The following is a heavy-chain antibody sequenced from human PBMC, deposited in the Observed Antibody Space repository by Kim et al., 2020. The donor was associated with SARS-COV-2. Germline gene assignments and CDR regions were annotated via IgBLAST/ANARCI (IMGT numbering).Heavy chain of an antibody. V-gene: IGHV3-11*01. CDR1: GFTFSDFY. J-gene: IGHJ4*02. Sequence: GGSLRLSCTVSGFTFSDFYVTWIRQAPGKGLEWVSYISTSGSTIYYADSVKGRYTISRDNAKSSQHLQMNSLRAEDTAVYYCLFGVTVSTTVPPLNYWGQGTLVTVSS. CDR2: ISTSGSTI. D-gene: IGHD4-17*01. CDR3: LFGVTVSTTVPPLNY.